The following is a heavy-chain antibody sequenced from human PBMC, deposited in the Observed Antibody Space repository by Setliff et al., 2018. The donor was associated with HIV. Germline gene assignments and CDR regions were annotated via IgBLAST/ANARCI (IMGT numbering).Heavy chain of an antibody. J-gene: IGHJ6*03. CDR2: IYYRGNT. Sequence: SETLSLTCTVSGGTINRSGYYWGWIRQPPGKGLEWIGSIYYRGNTYYNPSLKSRVTISVDTSKNQFSLKLRSVTAADTAVYYCARQGTYTHYVDVWGKGTTVTVSS. V-gene: IGHV4-39*01. CDR3: ARQGTYTHYVDV. D-gene: IGHD3-16*01. CDR1: GGTINRSGYY.